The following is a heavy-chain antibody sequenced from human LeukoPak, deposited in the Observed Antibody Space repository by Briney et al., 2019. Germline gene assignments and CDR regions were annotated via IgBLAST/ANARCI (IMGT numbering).Heavy chain of an antibody. CDR1: GGTFSSYA. J-gene: IGHJ6*02. D-gene: IGHD3-9*01. V-gene: IGHV1-69*13. CDR3: ARDRSYDILGADYGMDV. Sequence: GASVKVSCKASGGTFSSYAISWVRQAPGQGLEWMGGIIPIFGTANYAQKFQGRVTITADESTSTAYMELNSLRAEDTAVYYCARDRSYDILGADYGMDVWGQGTTVTVSS. CDR2: IIPIFGTA.